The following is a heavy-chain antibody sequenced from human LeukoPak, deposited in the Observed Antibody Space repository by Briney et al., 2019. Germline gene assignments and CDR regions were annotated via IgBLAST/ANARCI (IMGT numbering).Heavy chain of an antibody. J-gene: IGHJ4*02. V-gene: IGHV4-39*07. Sequence: SGTLSLTCTVSGGSISSSSYYWGWIRQPPGKGLEWIGSIYYSGSTNYNPSLKSRVTISVDTSKNQFSLKLSSVTAADTAVYYCAVGGGFWSGYWTPAIDYWGQGTLVTVSS. CDR3: AVGGGFWSGYWTPAIDY. D-gene: IGHD3-3*01. CDR1: GGSISSSSYY. CDR2: IYYSGST.